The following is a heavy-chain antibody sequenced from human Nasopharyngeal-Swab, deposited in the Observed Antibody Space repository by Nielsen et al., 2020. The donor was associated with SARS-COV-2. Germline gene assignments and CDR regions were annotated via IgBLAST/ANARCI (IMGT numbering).Heavy chain of an antibody. D-gene: IGHD7-27*01. CDR2: IYYTGST. Sequence: SETLSLTCTVSGGSISSYYWSWIRQPPGKGLEWIGYIYYTGSTNYNPSLMVRVPISVDTSKNQFSLNLSSVTAADTAVYYCARLDWVGKDYGMDVWGQGTTVTVSS. V-gene: IGHV4-59*08. J-gene: IGHJ6*02. CDR3: ARLDWVGKDYGMDV. CDR1: GGSISSYY.